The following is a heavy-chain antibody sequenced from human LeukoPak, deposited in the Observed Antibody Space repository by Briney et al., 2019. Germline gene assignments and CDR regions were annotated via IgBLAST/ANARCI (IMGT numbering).Heavy chain of an antibody. D-gene: IGHD2-15*01. CDR2: ISGSGGTT. Sequence: PGGSLRLSCAASGFTFGSYAMSWVRXAPGKXLEWVAGISGSGGTTIYSDMVKGQFIISRDNSESTLYLQMNSLRAEDTAIYYCAKDTIVVMIAPTRGFDYWGQGVLVTVSS. CDR1: GFTFGSYA. CDR3: AKDTIVVMIAPTRGFDY. V-gene: IGHV3-23*01. J-gene: IGHJ4*02.